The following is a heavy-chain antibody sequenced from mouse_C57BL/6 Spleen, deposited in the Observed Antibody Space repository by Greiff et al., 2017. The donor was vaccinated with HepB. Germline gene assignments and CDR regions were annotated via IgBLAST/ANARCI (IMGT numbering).Heavy chain of an antibody. D-gene: IGHD1-1*01. Sequence: EVKLVESGGGLVKPGGSLKLSCAASGFTFSDYGMHWVRQAPEKGLEWVAYISSGSSTIYYADTVKGRFTISRDNAKNTLFLQMTSLRSEDTAMYYCARKSVITTVVATHYYAMDYWGQGTSVTVSS. CDR1: GFTFSDYG. CDR3: ARKSVITTVVATHYYAMDY. V-gene: IGHV5-17*01. J-gene: IGHJ4*01. CDR2: ISSGSSTI.